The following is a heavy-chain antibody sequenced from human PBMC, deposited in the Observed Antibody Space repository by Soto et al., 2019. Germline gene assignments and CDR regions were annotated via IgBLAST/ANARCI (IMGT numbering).Heavy chain of an antibody. D-gene: IGHD3-16*01. CDR2: INPSGGST. Sequence: ASVKVSCKASGYTFTSYYMHWVRQAPGQGLEWMGIINPSGGSTSYAQKFQGRVTMTRDTSTSTVYMELSSLRSEDTAVYYCAREPLGELFSYYYYYGMDVWGQGTTVTVSS. J-gene: IGHJ6*02. CDR3: AREPLGELFSYYYYYGMDV. V-gene: IGHV1-46*01. CDR1: GYTFTSYY.